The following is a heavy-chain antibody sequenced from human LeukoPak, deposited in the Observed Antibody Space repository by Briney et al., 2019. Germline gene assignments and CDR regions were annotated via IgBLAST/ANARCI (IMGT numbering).Heavy chain of an antibody. CDR1: GFIFTSYW. D-gene: IGHD1-14*01. J-gene: IGHJ4*02. Sequence: GGSLRLSCAASGFIFTSYWMSWVRQAPGKGLEWVANINIEGSQKNYVDSVKGRFTISRDNAKNSMYLQMNSLRAEDTAVYYCARDPETKRGRDGLDYWGPGTLVIVSS. CDR2: INIEGSQK. CDR3: ARDPETKRGRDGLDY. V-gene: IGHV3-7*01.